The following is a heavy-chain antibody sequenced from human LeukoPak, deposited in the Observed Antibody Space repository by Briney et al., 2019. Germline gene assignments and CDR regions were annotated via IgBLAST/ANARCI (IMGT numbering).Heavy chain of an antibody. J-gene: IGHJ4*02. CDR1: GFTFSTYV. Sequence: GGSLRLSCAASGFTFSTYVMIWVRQAPGKGLEWVSAITGTGGDTYYADSVKGRFTISRDNSKSTLYLQMNSLRAEDTAVYYCVKGSSDSRPYYFDSWGQGTLVTVSS. CDR3: VKGSSDSRPYYFDS. D-gene: IGHD3-22*01. V-gene: IGHV3-23*01. CDR2: ITGTGGDT.